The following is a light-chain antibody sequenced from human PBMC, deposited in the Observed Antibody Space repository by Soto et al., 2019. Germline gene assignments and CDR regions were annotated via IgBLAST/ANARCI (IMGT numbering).Light chain of an antibody. V-gene: IGKV3-20*01. CDR3: QHYVGSPT. Sequence: EIVLTQSPVTLSLSAGERATVSCRASQSVNNNFLAWYQLRPGQAPRLLISGASSRATGIPDRISGSGSGTDFTLTITRVEPEDSAMYYCQHYVGSPTFGQGTKVDIK. J-gene: IGKJ1*01. CDR1: QSVNNNF. CDR2: GAS.